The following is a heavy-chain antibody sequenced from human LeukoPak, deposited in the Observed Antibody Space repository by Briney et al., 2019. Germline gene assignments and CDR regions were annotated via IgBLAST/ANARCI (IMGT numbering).Heavy chain of an antibody. Sequence: ASVTVSCKASGYTFTGYYMHWVRQAPGQGLEWMGRTNPNSGGTNYAQKFQGRVTMTRDTSISTAYMELSRLRSDDTAVYYCARVGYYDSSGYPRSAFDIWGQGTMVTVSS. J-gene: IGHJ3*02. CDR2: TNPNSGGT. CDR3: ARVGYYDSSGYPRSAFDI. V-gene: IGHV1-2*06. D-gene: IGHD3-22*01. CDR1: GYTFTGYY.